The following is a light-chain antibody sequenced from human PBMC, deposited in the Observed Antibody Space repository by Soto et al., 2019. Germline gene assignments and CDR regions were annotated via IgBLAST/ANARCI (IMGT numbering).Light chain of an antibody. CDR2: TAA. V-gene: IGKV1-39*01. CDR1: QSISSN. Sequence: DIQMTKSPSSLSASVGDRVTITCRASQSISSNLNWYQQKPGKAPKLLIYTAASLQSGVPSRFSGSGSGTDFTLTIASLQLEDFATYYCQQSNSLPPTFGQGTKV. J-gene: IGKJ1*01. CDR3: QQSNSLPPT.